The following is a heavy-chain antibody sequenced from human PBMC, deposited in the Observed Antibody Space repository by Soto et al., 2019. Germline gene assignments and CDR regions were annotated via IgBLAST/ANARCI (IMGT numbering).Heavy chain of an antibody. Sequence: VASVKVSCKASGGTFSSYAISWVRQGPGQGLEWMGGIIPIFGTANYAQKFQGRVTITADESTSTAYMELSSLRSEDTAVYYCARDMGGSGAFDYWGQGTLVTVSS. CDR1: GGTFSSYA. CDR3: ARDMGGSGAFDY. J-gene: IGHJ4*02. CDR2: IIPIFGTA. V-gene: IGHV1-69*13. D-gene: IGHD1-26*01.